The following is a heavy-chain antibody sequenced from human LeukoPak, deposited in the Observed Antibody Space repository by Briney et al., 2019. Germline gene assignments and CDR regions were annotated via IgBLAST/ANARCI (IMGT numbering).Heavy chain of an antibody. Sequence: EASVKVSCKASGYTFTGYYMHWVRQAPGQGLEWMGWFNPNSGGTNYAQQFQGRLTMTRDTSISTAYMELSRLRSDDTAVYYCARVKTMIIVVSLFDYWGQGTLVTVSS. D-gene: IGHD3-22*01. CDR3: ARVKTMIIVVSLFDY. CDR2: FNPNSGGT. J-gene: IGHJ4*02. CDR1: GYTFTGYY. V-gene: IGHV1-2*02.